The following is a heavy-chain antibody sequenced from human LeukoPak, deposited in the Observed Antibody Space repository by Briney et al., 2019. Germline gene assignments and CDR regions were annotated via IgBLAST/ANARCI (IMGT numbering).Heavy chain of an antibody. CDR3: ARGDYDSSGYYPHNWFDP. D-gene: IGHD3-22*01. CDR1: GGSISSYY. V-gene: IGHV4-59*01. J-gene: IGHJ5*02. CDR2: IYYSGST. Sequence: PSETLSLTCTVSGGSISSYYWSWIRQPPGKGLEWIGYIYYSGSTNYNPSLKSRVTISVDTSKNQFSLKLSSVTAADTAVYYCARGDYDSSGYYPHNWFDPWGQGTLVTVSS.